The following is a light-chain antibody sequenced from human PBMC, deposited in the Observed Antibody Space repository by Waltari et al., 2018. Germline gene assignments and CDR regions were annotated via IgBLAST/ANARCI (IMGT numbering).Light chain of an antibody. V-gene: IGKV1-9*01. CDR1: QDISSY. CDR3: RQLNSYPLT. Sequence: IQLTQSPSSLPASVGDRVTITCRASQDISSYLASYQQKPGKAPKLLIYAASTLQSGVPSRFSGSGAGTDFTLTSSSLQPEDVAAYYCRQLNSYPLTFGGGTKVEIK. J-gene: IGKJ4*01. CDR2: AAS.